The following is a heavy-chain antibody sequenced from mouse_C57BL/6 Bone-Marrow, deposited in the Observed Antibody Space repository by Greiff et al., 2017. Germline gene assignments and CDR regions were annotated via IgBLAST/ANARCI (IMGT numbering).Heavy chain of an antibody. CDR1: GYTFTSYW. CDR2: IDPSDSYT. CDR3: ARGSWYYAMDY. V-gene: IGHV1-50*01. Sequence: QVQLQQPGAELVKPGASVKLSCKASGYTFTSYWMQWVKQRPGQGLEWIGEIDPSDSYTNYNQKFKGKATLTVDTSSSTAYMQLSSLTSEDSAVYYCARGSWYYAMDYWGQGTSVTDSS. J-gene: IGHJ4*01.